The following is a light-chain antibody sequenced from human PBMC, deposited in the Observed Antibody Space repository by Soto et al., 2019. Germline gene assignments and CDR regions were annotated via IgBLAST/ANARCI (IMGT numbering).Light chain of an antibody. V-gene: IGKV3-15*01. Sequence: EIVMTQSPATLSVSPGERATLSCRASQSVSGNLAWYQQKPGQAPRLLIYGASPRANGIPARFSGSGSGTEFTLTLTSLQSEDFAVYYCQQYNDWPPLTFGRGTKVEIK. J-gene: IGKJ4*01. CDR1: QSVSGN. CDR3: QQYNDWPPLT. CDR2: GAS.